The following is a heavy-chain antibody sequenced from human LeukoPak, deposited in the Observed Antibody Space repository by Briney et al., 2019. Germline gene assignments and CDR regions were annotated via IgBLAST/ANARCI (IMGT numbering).Heavy chain of an antibody. Sequence: ASVKVSCKASGYTFTGYYMHWVRQAPGQGLEWMGWINPNSSGTNYAQKFQGRVTMTRDPSISTAYMELSRLRSDDTAVYYCARDHCSGGSCYWPFDPWGQGTLVTVSS. V-gene: IGHV1-2*02. J-gene: IGHJ5*02. CDR1: GYTFTGYY. CDR3: ARDHCSGGSCYWPFDP. CDR2: INPNSSGT. D-gene: IGHD2-15*01.